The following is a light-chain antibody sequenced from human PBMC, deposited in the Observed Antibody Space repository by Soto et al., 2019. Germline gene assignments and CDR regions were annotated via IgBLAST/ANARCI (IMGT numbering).Light chain of an antibody. V-gene: IGKV1-27*01. J-gene: IGKJ2*01. CDR2: GQS. CDR1: QGISKY. Sequence: DIQMTQSPSSLSASVGDRVTITCRASQGISKYLAWYQQKPGKVPKLLMYGQSTMQSGVPSRISGIGSGTDFTLTLRSLQPQDVATYYCQQYNSAPYPFGQGTKLEIK. CDR3: QQYNSAPYP.